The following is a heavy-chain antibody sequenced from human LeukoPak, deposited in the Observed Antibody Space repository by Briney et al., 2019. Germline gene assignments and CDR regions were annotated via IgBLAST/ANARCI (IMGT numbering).Heavy chain of an antibody. D-gene: IGHD2-15*01. CDR3: ARLYSGGLKERTPGDYYYYSYMDV. J-gene: IGHJ6*03. Sequence: GGSLRLSCAASGFTFSSYGMNWVRQAPGKGLEWVSYISTFCSTIYYADSLKGRFTISRDNAKNSLYLQMNSLRAEDTAVYYCARLYSGGLKERTPGDYYYYSYMDVWGKGTTVTVSS. CDR2: ISTFCSTI. CDR1: GFTFSSYG. V-gene: IGHV3-48*01.